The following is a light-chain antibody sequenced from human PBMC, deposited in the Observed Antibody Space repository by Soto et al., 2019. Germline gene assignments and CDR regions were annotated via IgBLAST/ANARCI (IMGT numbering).Light chain of an antibody. J-gene: IGKJ4*01. CDR2: AAS. Sequence: EIVLTQSPSTLSLSPGERATLSCRASQSVGSSYVAWYQHRSGQAPRLLIYAASTRATGVPERFSGSGSGTDFTLTISRLEPEDFAVYYCQHYGSPLTFGGGTKVVMK. CDR1: QSVGSSY. V-gene: IGKV3-20*01. CDR3: QHYGSPLT.